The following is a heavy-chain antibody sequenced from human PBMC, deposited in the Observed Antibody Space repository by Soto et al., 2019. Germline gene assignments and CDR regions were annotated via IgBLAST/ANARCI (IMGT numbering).Heavy chain of an antibody. CDR1: GGTFNTLS. CDR2: IIPLFDST. J-gene: IGHJ4*02. CDR3: TTRDQGRFDH. Sequence: QVLLVQSGAEGKRPGSSAKVSCKPSGGTFNTLSINWVRQAPGQGLEWVGAIIPLFDSTNYAQKFQDRVTITADRSMDTAYQKLTNLRSDDKAVYYCTTRDQGRFDHWGQGTPLTVSS. V-gene: IGHV1-69*06.